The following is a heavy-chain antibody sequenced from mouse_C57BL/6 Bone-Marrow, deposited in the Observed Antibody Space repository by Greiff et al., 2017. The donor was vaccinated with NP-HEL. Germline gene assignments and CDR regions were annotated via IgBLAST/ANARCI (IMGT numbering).Heavy chain of an antibody. Sequence: EVNVVESGGDLVKPGGSLKLSCAASGFTFSSYGMSWVRQTPDKRLEWVATISSGGSYTYYPDSVKGRFTISRDNAKNTLYLQMSSLKSEDTAMYYCARRDSSGYSYWGQGTLVTVSA. CDR3: ARRDSSGYSY. D-gene: IGHD3-2*02. CDR1: GFTFSSYG. J-gene: IGHJ3*01. CDR2: ISSGGSYT. V-gene: IGHV5-6*02.